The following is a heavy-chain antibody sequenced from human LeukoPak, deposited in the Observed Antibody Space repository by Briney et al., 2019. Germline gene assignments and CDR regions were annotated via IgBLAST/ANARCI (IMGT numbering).Heavy chain of an antibody. CDR1: GFTFSTYW. J-gene: IGHJ4*02. CDR3: ARAYPIDY. Sequence: GGSLRHSCAASGFTFSTYWMHWVRQAPGKGLVWVSRIKSDGSSTSYADSVKGRFTISRDNAKNTLYLQMNSLRAEDTAVYYCARAYPIDYWGQGTLVTVSS. V-gene: IGHV3-74*01. CDR2: IKSDGSST.